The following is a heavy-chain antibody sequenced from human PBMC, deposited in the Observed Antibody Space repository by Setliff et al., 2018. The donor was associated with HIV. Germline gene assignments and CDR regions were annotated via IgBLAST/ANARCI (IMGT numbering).Heavy chain of an antibody. CDR3: ARAYSNKDWFDP. J-gene: IGHJ5*02. CDR2: VDPDDGET. D-gene: IGHD5-12*01. V-gene: IGHV1-69-2*01. CDR1: GYTLTDFY. Sequence: ASVKVSCKASGYTLTDFYIHRVQQVPGKGLEWMGRVDPDDGETIYAEKFQDRVTISADTSTDTAYLELSSLRSDDTAVYYCARAYSNKDWFDPWGQGTLVTVSS.